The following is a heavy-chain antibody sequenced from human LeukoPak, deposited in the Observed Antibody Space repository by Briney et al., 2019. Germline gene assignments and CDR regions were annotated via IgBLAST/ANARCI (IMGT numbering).Heavy chain of an antibody. J-gene: IGHJ5*02. CDR3: ASHPKYLAWFDP. Sequence: PSETLSLTCTVSGGSISSSSYYWGWIRQPPGKGLEWIGSIYYSGSTYYNPSLKSRVTISVDTSKNQFSLKLSSVTAADTAVYYCASHPKYLAWFDPWGQGTLVTVSS. D-gene: IGHD2-2*02. CDR2: IYYSGST. V-gene: IGHV4-39*01. CDR1: GGSISSSSYY.